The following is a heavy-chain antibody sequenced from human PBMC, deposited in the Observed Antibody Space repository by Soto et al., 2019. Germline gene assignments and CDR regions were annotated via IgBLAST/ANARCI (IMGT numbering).Heavy chain of an antibody. CDR3: ARDLTRLTMIVVALDAFDI. CDR1: GYTFTGYY. V-gene: IGHV1-2*02. J-gene: IGHJ3*02. Sequence: GASVKVSFKASGYTFTGYYMHWVRQAPGQGLEWMGWINPNSGGTNYAQKFQGRVTMTRDTSISTAYMELSRLRSDDTAVYYCARDLTRLTMIVVALDAFDICGQGTMVTVSS. D-gene: IGHD3-22*01. CDR2: INPNSGGT.